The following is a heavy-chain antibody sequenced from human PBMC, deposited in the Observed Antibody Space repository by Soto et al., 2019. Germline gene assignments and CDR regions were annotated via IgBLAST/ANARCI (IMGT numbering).Heavy chain of an antibody. V-gene: IGHV5-51*01. CDR2: IYPGDSDT. CDR3: ARTSMVRGGYYYYYGMDV. CDR1: GYSFTSYW. Sequence: PGESLKISCKGSGYSFTSYWIGWVRQMRGKGLEWMGSIYPGDSDTRYSPSFQGQVTISADKSISTAYLQWSSLKASDTAMYYCARTSMVRGGYYYYYGMDVWGQGTTVTVSS. D-gene: IGHD3-10*01. J-gene: IGHJ6*02.